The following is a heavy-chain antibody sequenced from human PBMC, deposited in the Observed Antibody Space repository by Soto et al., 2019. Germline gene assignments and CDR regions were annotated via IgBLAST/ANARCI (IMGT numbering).Heavy chain of an antibody. CDR1: GYTFPSYG. CDR2: ISDYNGNT. CDR3: ERGHYNSRSVTTFDY. J-gene: IGHJ4*02. D-gene: IGHD4-17*01. Sequence: SVKDSCQATGYTFPSYGSIWVREAPLQGLEWMGWISDYNGNTNYAQKLQGRVTMTTGTSTSTAYMELRSLRSDDTTVYYCERGHYNSRSVTTFDYSGQGTLVTVSS. V-gene: IGHV1-18*04.